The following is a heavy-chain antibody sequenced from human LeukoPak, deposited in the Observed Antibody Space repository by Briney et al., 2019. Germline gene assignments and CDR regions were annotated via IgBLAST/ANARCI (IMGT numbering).Heavy chain of an antibody. CDR1: GGSISSGSYY. CDR2: IHTSGST. V-gene: IGHV4-61*02. J-gene: IGHJ6*02. Sequence: SQTLSLTCTVSGGSISSGSYYWSWIRQPAGKGLEWIGRIHTSGSTNYNPSLKSRVTISVDTSKNQFSLKLSSVTAADTAVYYCARDKGRWLQFDGMDVWGQGTTVTVSS. CDR3: ARDKGRWLQFDGMDV. D-gene: IGHD5-24*01.